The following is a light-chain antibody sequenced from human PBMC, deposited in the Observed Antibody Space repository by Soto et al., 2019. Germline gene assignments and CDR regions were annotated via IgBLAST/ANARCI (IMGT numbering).Light chain of an antibody. V-gene: IGKV1-5*03. Sequence: DIQMTQSPSTLSASVGDRVTIICRASQSISSWLAWYQQKPGKAPKLLIYKASSLESGVPSRFSGSGSGTEFTLTISSLQPDDFATYYCQQYNRWTFGQGTKVDIK. CDR3: QQYNRWT. CDR2: KAS. CDR1: QSISSW. J-gene: IGKJ1*01.